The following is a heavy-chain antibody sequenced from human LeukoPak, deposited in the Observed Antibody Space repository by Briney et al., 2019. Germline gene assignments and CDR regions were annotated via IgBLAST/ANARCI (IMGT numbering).Heavy chain of an antibody. Sequence: PSETLSLTSTVSGGSISSIRHYGGWIRQPPGKGLEWIGSIYYSGRTNYNPSLKSRVTISADTSKNQFSLKLTSVTAADTAVYYCARHRYFFGSGCSEVDWFAPWGKGTLATVSS. J-gene: IGHJ5*02. CDR1: GGSISSIRHY. D-gene: IGHD3-10*01. V-gene: IGHV4-39*01. CDR3: ARHRYFFGSGCSEVDWFAP. CDR2: IYYSGRT.